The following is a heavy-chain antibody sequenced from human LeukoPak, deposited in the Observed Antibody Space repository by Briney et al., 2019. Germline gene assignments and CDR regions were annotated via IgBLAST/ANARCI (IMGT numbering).Heavy chain of an antibody. CDR3: ARTVDSSSSYWFDP. J-gene: IGHJ5*02. CDR1: GFTFSDYY. Sequence: PGGSLRLSCAASGFTFSDYYMSWIRQAPGKGLEWVSYISSSGSTIYYADSVKGRFTISRDNAKNSLYLQMSSLRAEDTAVYYCARTVDSSSSYWFDPWGQGTLVTVSS. V-gene: IGHV3-11*01. D-gene: IGHD6-6*01. CDR2: ISSSGSTI.